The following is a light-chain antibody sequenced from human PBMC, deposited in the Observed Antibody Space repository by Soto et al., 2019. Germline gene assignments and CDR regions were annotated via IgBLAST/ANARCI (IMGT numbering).Light chain of an antibody. CDR1: ISDVGVYNY. Sequence: QAVVTQPAAVSGSPGQSITISCTGTISDVGVYNYVSWYQQHPGKAPKRMIYDVSNRHSGVSNRFSGSKSGNTASLTISGLQAEDEADYYCSSYTSSSISYVFGTG. CDR3: SSYTSSSISYV. J-gene: IGLJ1*01. CDR2: DVS. V-gene: IGLV2-14*01.